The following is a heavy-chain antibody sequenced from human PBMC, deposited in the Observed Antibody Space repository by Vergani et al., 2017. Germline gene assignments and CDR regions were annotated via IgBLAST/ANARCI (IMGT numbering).Heavy chain of an antibody. V-gene: IGHV3-33*01. CDR1: GFTFSSYG. CDR3: ARDHGRKATGTTA. D-gene: IGHD1-7*01. Sequence: QVQLVESGGGVVQPGRSLRLSCAASGFTFSSYGMHWVRPAPGKGLEWVAVIWYDGSNKYYADSVKGRFTISRDNSKNTLYLQMNSLRAEDTAVYYCARDHGRKATGTTAWGQGTLVTVSS. CDR2: IWYDGSNK. J-gene: IGHJ5*02.